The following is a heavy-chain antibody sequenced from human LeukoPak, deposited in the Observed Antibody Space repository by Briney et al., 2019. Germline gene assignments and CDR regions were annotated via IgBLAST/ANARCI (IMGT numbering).Heavy chain of an antibody. D-gene: IGHD2-2*02. J-gene: IGHJ4*02. CDR2: ISGSGGST. V-gene: IGHV3-23*01. CDR3: AKVGSQGYCSSTSCYTVPYYFDY. CDR1: GFTFSSYA. Sequence: GGSLRLSCAASGFTFSSYAMSWGRQAPGKGLEWVSAISGSGGSTYYADSVKGRFTISRDNSKNTLYLQMNSLRAEDTAVYYCAKVGSQGYCSSTSCYTVPYYFDYWGQGTLVTVSS.